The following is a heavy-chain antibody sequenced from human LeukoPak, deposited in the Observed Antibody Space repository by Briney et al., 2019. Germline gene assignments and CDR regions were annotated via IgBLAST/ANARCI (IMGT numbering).Heavy chain of an antibody. J-gene: IGHJ3*01. Sequence: GGSLRLSCAASGFTFSSYWMSWVRQAPGKGLEWVANIKQDGSEKYYVDSVKGRFTISRDNAKNSLYLQMNSLRAEDTAVYFCVKDMSAFDFWGQGIMVTVSS. V-gene: IGHV3-7*01. CDR3: VKDMSAFDF. CDR2: IKQDGSEK. D-gene: IGHD3-16*01. CDR1: GFTFSSYW.